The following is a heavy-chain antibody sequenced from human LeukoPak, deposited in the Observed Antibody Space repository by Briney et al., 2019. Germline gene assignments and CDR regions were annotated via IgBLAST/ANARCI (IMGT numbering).Heavy chain of an antibody. CDR3: AIGDSSGYSAYYYYMDV. Sequence: SVKVSCKASGDTFSSYSISWVRQAPGQGLEWMGGIIPIFGTANYAQKFQGRVTITADESTSTAYMELSSLRSEDTAVYYCAIGDSSGYSAYYYYMDVWGKGTTVTIAS. D-gene: IGHD3-22*01. CDR2: IIPIFGTA. J-gene: IGHJ6*03. V-gene: IGHV1-69*13. CDR1: GDTFSSYS.